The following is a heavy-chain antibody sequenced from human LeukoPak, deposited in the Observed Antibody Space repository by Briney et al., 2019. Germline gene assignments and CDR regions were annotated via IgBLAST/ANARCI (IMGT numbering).Heavy chain of an antibody. CDR1: GGAISSYY. CDR3: ARGTLAHKRLVPADYSYYYYMDV. V-gene: IGHV4-59*01. Sequence: PSETLSLTCTVSGGAISSYYWSWIRQPPGKGLEWIGYIYYSGSTNYNPSLKSRVTISVDTSKNQFSLKLSSVTAADTAVYYCARGTLAHKRLVPADYSYYYYMDVWGKGTTVTVSS. CDR2: IYYSGST. J-gene: IGHJ6*03. D-gene: IGHD2-2*01.